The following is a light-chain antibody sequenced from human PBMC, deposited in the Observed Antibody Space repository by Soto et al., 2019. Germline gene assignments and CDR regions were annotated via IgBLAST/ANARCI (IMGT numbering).Light chain of an antibody. CDR2: GNS. Sequence: QSVLTQPPSVSGAPGQRVTISCTGSSSNIGAGYDVHWYQQLPGTAPKLLIYGNSNRPSGVPDRFSGSKSGTSASLAITGRQAEDEADYYCQSSDRSLSGSVFGGGTKLTVL. J-gene: IGLJ3*02. CDR3: QSSDRSLSGSV. CDR1: SSNIGAGYD. V-gene: IGLV1-40*01.